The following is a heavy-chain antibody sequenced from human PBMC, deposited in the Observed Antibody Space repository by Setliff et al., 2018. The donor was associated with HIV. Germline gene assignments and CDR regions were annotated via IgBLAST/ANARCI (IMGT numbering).Heavy chain of an antibody. D-gene: IGHD2-21*01. CDR3: AAQDLDLVKYYYMDY. CDR1: GGYISRSTHY. CDR2: LSSKGQA. Sequence: SETLSLTCAVSGGYISRSTHYWAWIRQPPGKGLEWIGALSSKGQAYYNPSLKSRVAISIDSSKNLFSLRLDSLTAADTAVYYCAAQDLDLVKYYYMDYWGPGALVTVSS. J-gene: IGHJ4*02. V-gene: IGHV4-39*07.